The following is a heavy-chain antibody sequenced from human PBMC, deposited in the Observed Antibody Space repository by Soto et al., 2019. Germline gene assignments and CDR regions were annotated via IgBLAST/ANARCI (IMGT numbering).Heavy chain of an antibody. Sequence: SETLSLTCTVSGGSISSYYWIWIRQPPGEGLEWIGYIYYSGSTNYNPSLKSRVTISVDTSKNQFSLKLSSVTAADTAAYYCARDRGWYYYDSSGYYSYAFDIWGQGTMVTVSS. CDR1: GGSISSYY. J-gene: IGHJ3*02. CDR3: ARDRGWYYYDSSGYYSYAFDI. CDR2: IYYSGST. D-gene: IGHD3-22*01. V-gene: IGHV4-59*01.